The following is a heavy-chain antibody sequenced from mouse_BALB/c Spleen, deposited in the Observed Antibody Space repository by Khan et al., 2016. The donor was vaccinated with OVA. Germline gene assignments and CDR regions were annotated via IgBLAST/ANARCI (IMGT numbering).Heavy chain of an antibody. CDR1: GYTFTDYY. Sequence: QVQLKESGAELARPGASVKLSCKASGYTFTDYYINWVKQRTGQGLEWIGEISPGRGDTYYNEKFKGKATLTADKSSTTAYMQLSSLTSEGSAVYFCARRNYFGYTFAYWGQGTLVTVSA. D-gene: IGHD1-2*01. CDR3: ARRNYFGYTFAY. CDR2: ISPGRGDT. V-gene: IGHV1-77*01. J-gene: IGHJ3*01.